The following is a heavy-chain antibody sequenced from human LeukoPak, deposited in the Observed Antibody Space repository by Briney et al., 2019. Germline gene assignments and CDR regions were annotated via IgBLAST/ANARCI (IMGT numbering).Heavy chain of an antibody. CDR1: GYTFTSYY. J-gene: IGHJ4*02. Sequence: ASVKVSCKASGYTFTSYYMHWVRQAPGQGLEWMGIIKPSGGSTSYAQKFQGRVTVTRDMSTSTVYMELSSLRSEDTAVYYCARDDNLAKNTMIQGYWGQGTLVTVSS. CDR2: IKPSGGST. V-gene: IGHV1-46*01. D-gene: IGHD3-22*01. CDR3: ARDDNLAKNTMIQGY.